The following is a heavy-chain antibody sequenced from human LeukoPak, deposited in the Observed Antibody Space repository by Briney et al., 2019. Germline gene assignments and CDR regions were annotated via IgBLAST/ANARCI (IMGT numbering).Heavy chain of an antibody. CDR3: ARGHWPKYYYDSILRGLGAFDI. CDR2: INPNSGNA. Sequence: GASVKVSCKASGYTFSGYYMHWVGQAPGQGLEWMGWINPNSGNAGSAQKFQGRVTMTRNTSISTSYMELSSLRSEDTGVYYRARGHWPKYYYDSILRGLGAFDIWGQGTMVTVSS. D-gene: IGHD3-22*01. CDR1: GYTFSGYY. J-gene: IGHJ3*02. V-gene: IGHV1-8*02.